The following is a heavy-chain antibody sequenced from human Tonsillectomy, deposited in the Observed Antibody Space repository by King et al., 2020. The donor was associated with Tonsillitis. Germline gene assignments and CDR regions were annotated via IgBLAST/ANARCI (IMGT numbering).Heavy chain of an antibody. CDR3: ARMPSRLTPYYGLDY. D-gene: IGHD3-9*01. V-gene: IGHV1-18*04. CDR2: ISAYNGNT. J-gene: IGHJ2*01. CDR1: GYTFTSYG. Sequence: QLVQSGAEVKKPGASVKVSCKASGYTFTSYGFSWVRQAPGQGLEWMGWISAYNGNTNYAQKVQGRVTMTTDTSTSTAYMELRSLRSDDTAVYYCARMPSRLTPYYGLDYGGRDPRVPVPS.